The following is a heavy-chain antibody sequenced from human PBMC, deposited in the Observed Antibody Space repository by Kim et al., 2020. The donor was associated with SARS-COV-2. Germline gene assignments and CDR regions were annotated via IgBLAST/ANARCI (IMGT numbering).Heavy chain of an antibody. J-gene: IGHJ4*02. D-gene: IGHD3-16*01. Sequence: GESLKISCRGSGYSFTSYWDGWVRQMSGKGMEWMGFIYPGDSDTRYSPSFQGQVTIPADKSISTAYLQWGSLRASDTALYYCAKLDGPKRGARYFDSLGQGTLVTVSS. CDR3: AKLDGPKRGARYFDS. V-gene: IGHV5-51*01. CDR1: GYSFTSYW. CDR2: IYPGDSDT.